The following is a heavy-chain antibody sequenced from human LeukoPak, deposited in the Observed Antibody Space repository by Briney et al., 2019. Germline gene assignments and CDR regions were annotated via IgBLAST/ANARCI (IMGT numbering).Heavy chain of an antibody. V-gene: IGHV3-23*01. D-gene: IGHD6-13*01. CDR2: VSGSGGGT. J-gene: IGHJ5*02. Sequence: PGGSLRLSCAASGFTFSSSAMSWIRQALGKGLEWVSTVSGSGGGTYYADSVKGRFTISRDNSKNTLDLQMNSLRAEDTAVYYCAKCYSSNWYDWFDPWGQGSLVTVSS. CDR3: AKCYSSNWYDWFDP. CDR1: GFTFSSSA.